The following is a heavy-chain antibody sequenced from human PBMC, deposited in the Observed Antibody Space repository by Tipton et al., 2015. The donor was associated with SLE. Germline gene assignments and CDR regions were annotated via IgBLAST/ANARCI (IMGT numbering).Heavy chain of an antibody. CDR2: ISWNSGII. Sequence: SLRLSCAASGFTFDDHAMHWVRQAPGKGLEWVAGISWNSGIIDYADSVKGRFIISRDNAKNSLYLQMNSLRAEDTAVYYCAREVLAIDAFDIWGQGTMVIVSS. V-gene: IGHV3-9*01. CDR3: AREVLAIDAFDI. J-gene: IGHJ3*02. CDR1: GFTFDDHA. D-gene: IGHD5-12*01.